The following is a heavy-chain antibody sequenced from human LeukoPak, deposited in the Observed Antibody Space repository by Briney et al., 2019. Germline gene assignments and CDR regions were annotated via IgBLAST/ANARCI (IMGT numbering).Heavy chain of an antibody. D-gene: IGHD6-13*01. CDR3: ARGRGSSWPWFDP. CDR1: GGSISSSNW. V-gene: IGHV4-4*02. J-gene: IGHJ5*02. CDR2: IYHSGST. Sequence: SETLSLTCAVSGGSISSSNWWSWVRQPPGKGLEWIGEIYHSGSTNYNPSLKSRVTMSVDTSKNQFSLKLSSVTAADTAVYYCARGRGSSWPWFDPWGQGTLVTVSS.